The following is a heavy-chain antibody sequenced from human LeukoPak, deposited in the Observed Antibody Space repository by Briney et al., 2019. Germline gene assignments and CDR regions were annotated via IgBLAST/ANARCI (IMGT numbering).Heavy chain of an antibody. CDR2: IYYSGST. Sequence: PSETLSLTCTVSGGSISSYYWSWIRQPPGKGLEWIGYIYYSGSTNYNPSLKSRVTISVDTSKNQFSLKLSSVTAADTAVYYCARSAMGIVVVPAAIREDYYYYYYMDVWGKGTTVTVSS. CDR3: ARSAMGIVVVPAAIREDYYYYYYMDV. D-gene: IGHD2-2*03. J-gene: IGHJ6*03. CDR1: GGSISSYY. V-gene: IGHV4-59*01.